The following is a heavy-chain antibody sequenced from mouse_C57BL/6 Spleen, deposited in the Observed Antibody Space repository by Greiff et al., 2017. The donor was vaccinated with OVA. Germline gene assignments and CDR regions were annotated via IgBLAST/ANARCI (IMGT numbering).Heavy chain of an antibody. CDR2: IYPGDGDT. J-gene: IGHJ2*01. CDR3: ARVPYYGSSCFDY. D-gene: IGHD1-1*01. V-gene: IGHV1-82*01. CDR1: GYAFSSSW. Sequence: VQLQESGPELVKPGASVKISCKASGYAFSSSWMNWVKQRPGKGLEWIGRIYPGDGDTNYNGKFKGKATLTADKSSSTAYMQLSSLTSEDSAVYFCARVPYYGSSCFDYWGQGTTLTVSS.